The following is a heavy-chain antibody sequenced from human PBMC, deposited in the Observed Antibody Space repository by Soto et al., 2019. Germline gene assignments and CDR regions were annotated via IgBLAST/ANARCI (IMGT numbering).Heavy chain of an antibody. CDR1: GGSISSSSYY. CDR2: IYYSGST. V-gene: IGHV4-39*01. Sequence: PSEPLSPTCTVSGGSISSSSYYWGWIRQPPGKGLEWIGSIYYSGSTYYNPSLKSRVTISVDTSKTQSSLKLSSVTAADTAVYYCARGIGYFSSPSCYAFYYYYYYMDVWGKGTTVTVSS. CDR3: ARGIGYFSSPSCYAFYYYYYYMDV. J-gene: IGHJ6*03. D-gene: IGHD2-2*01.